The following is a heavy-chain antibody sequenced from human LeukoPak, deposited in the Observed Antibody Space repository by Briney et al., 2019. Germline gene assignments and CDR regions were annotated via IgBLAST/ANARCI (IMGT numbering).Heavy chain of an antibody. CDR3: ARARQWPNMNAFDI. Sequence: GGSLRLSCAASGFTFSSYSMNWVRQAPGNGLEWVSSISSSSSYIYYADSVKGRFTISRDNAKNSLYLQMNSLRAEDTAVYYCARARQWPNMNAFDIWGQGTMVTVSS. V-gene: IGHV3-21*01. CDR1: GFTFSSYS. CDR2: ISSSSSYI. J-gene: IGHJ3*02. D-gene: IGHD6-19*01.